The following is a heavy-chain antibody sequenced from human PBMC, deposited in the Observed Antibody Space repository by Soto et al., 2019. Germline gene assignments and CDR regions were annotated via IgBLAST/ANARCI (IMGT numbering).Heavy chain of an antibody. J-gene: IGHJ4*02. CDR3: AKGGPDGFCSGGRCYFDY. Sequence: EVQLVASGGGLVQPGRSLRLSCAASGFTFDDYAMHWVRRVPGQGLGWVSSISWNSNIIGYADSVKGRFTISRDNAKKSLYLKMNSLRPEDTALYYCAKGGPDGFCSGGRCYFDYWGQGTLVTVSS. CDR2: ISWNSNII. V-gene: IGHV3-9*01. D-gene: IGHD2-15*01. CDR1: GFTFDDYA.